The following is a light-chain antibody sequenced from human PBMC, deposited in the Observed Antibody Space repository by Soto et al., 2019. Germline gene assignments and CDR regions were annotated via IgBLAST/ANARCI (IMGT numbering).Light chain of an antibody. CDR1: QIVTSS. V-gene: IGKV3-11*01. CDR3: QLRSDWPPTYT. CDR2: DTF. J-gene: IGKJ2*01. Sequence: EIVLTQSPATLSLSPGTGATLSCRASQIVTSSLAWYQQRPGQAPRLLIYDTFTRATGIPARFSAKGAGTDFTLTISRLEPEDSAVYFFQLRSDWPPTYTFGQGTKLQ.